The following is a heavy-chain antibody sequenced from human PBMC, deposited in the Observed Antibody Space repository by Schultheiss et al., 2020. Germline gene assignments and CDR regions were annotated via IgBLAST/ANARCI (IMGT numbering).Heavy chain of an antibody. D-gene: IGHD5-24*01. J-gene: IGHJ4*02. Sequence: GGSLRLSCAASGFTVSSNYMSWVRQAPGKGLEWVSVIYSGGSTYYADSVKGRFTISRDNSKNTLYLQMNSLRAEDTAVYYCTTDGVEMATRLRWGQGTLVTVSS. CDR1: GFTVSSNY. V-gene: IGHV3-53*01. CDR3: TTDGVEMATRLR. CDR2: IYSGGST.